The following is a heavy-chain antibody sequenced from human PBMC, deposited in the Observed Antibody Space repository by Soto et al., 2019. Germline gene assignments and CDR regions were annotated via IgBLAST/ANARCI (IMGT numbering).Heavy chain of an antibody. CDR3: PRREMATIDYYYYGMDV. D-gene: IGHD5-12*01. J-gene: IGHJ6*02. CDR2: ISYDGSNK. Sequence: RALLLPGPASELPFSSYAMHWIDQSPGAGLEWVAVISYDGSNKYYADSVKGRFTISRDNSKNTLYLQMNSLRAEDTAVYYCPRREMATIDYYYYGMDVWGQGTTVTVSS. V-gene: IGHV3-30-3*02. CDR1: ELPFSSYA.